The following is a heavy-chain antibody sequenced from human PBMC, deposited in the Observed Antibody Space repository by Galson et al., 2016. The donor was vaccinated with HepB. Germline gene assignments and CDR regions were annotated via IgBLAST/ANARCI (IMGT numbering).Heavy chain of an antibody. Sequence: TLSLTCTVSGGSISSGGYYWSWIRQHPGKGLEWIGYIYYSGTTYYNPSPKRRVTISVNTAKHQFTLKLNSVSAADTAVYFCARNYGDPTGTLFDIWGQGTMVTVSS. CDR1: GGSISSGGYY. CDR2: IYYSGTT. CDR3: ARNYGDPTGTLFDI. V-gene: IGHV4-31*03. J-gene: IGHJ3*02. D-gene: IGHD4-17*01.